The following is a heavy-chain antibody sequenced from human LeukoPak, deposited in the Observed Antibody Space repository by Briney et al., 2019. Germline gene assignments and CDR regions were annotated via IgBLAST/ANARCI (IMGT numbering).Heavy chain of an antibody. J-gene: IGHJ4*02. CDR3: ARDHCSSTSCYNDFDY. D-gene: IGHD2-2*02. CDR2: ISSSSSYI. V-gene: IGHV3-21*01. CDR1: GFTFSSYS. Sequence: PGGSLRLSCAASGFTFSSYSMNWVRQAPGKGLEWVSSISSSSSYIYYADSVRGRFTISRDNAKNSLYLQMNSLRAEDTAVYYCARDHCSSTSCYNDFDYWGQGTLVTVSS.